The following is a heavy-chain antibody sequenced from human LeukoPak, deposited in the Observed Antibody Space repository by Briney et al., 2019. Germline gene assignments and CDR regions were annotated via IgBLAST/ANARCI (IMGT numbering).Heavy chain of an antibody. Sequence: SETLSLTCTVSGDSISSGSYYWSWIRQPAGKGLEWIGRIYTSGSTNYNPSLKSRVTISVDTSKNQFSLKLSSVTAADTAVYYCARDGGSKVVYWGQETLVTVSS. CDR2: IYTSGST. CDR1: GDSISSGSYY. CDR3: ARDGGSKVVY. D-gene: IGHD3-16*01. V-gene: IGHV4-61*02. J-gene: IGHJ4*02.